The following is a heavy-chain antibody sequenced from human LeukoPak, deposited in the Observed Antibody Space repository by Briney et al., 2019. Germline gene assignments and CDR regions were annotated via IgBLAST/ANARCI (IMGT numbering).Heavy chain of an antibody. Sequence: GGSLRLSCAASGFTFSDYYMSWIRQAPGKGLEWVSYISSSGSTIYYADSVKGRFTISRDNAKNSLYRQMNSLRAEDTAVYYCAGERGYSYGYTPNWGQGTLVTVSS. CDR2: ISSSGSTI. CDR1: GFTFSDYY. CDR3: AGERGYSYGYTPN. V-gene: IGHV3-11*04. D-gene: IGHD5-18*01. J-gene: IGHJ4*02.